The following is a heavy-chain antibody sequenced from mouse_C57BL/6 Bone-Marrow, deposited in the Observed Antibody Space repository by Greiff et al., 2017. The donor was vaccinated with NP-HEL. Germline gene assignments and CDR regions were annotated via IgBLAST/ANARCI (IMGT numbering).Heavy chain of an antibody. D-gene: IGHD2-4*01. Sequence: EVQLQQSGAELVRPGASVKLSCTASGFNIKDDYMHWVKQRPEQGLEWIGWIDPENGDTEYASKFQGKATITADTSSNTAYLQRSSLTSEDTAVYYCTTNDYATWFAYWGQGTLVTVSA. V-gene: IGHV14-4*01. CDR3: TTNDYATWFAY. CDR1: GFNIKDDY. J-gene: IGHJ3*01. CDR2: IDPENGDT.